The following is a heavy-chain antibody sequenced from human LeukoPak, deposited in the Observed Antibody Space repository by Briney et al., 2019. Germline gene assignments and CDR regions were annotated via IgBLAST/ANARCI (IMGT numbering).Heavy chain of an antibody. CDR1: GFTFSSYS. D-gene: IGHD6-13*01. V-gene: IGHV3-21*01. CDR2: ISSSSSYI. CDR3: ARDRDSSKIDY. Sequence: GGSLRLSCAASGFTFSSYSMNWVRQAPGKGLEWVSSISSSSSYIYYADSVKGRFTISRDNAKNSLYLQMNSLRAEDTAVYYCARDRDSSKIDYWGQGTLVTVSS. J-gene: IGHJ4*02.